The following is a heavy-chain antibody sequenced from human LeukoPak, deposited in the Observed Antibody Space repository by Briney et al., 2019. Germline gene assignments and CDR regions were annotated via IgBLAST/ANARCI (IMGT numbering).Heavy chain of an antibody. J-gene: IGHJ4*02. D-gene: IGHD2-2*01. CDR2: ISAYNGNT. Sequence: ASVKVSCKASGYTFTSYGISWVRQAPGQGLEWMGWISAYNGNTNYAQKLQGRVTMTTDTSTSTAYMELRSLRSDDTAVYYCARDPRDIVVVPAVINFDYWGQGTLATVSS. CDR3: ARDPRDIVVVPAVINFDY. V-gene: IGHV1-18*04. CDR1: GYTFTSYG.